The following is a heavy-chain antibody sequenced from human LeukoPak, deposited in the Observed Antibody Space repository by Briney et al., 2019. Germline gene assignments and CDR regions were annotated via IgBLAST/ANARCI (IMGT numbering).Heavy chain of an antibody. D-gene: IGHD3-10*01. CDR2: IEYDGHNK. J-gene: IGHJ4*02. CDR3: AKDFRGSGSTMDY. Sequence: GGSLRLSCAASGFTFSNYGMHWVRQAPGKGLEWVAFIEYDGHNKYYADSVKGRFTISRDNSKKTLYLQMNSLRHEDTAVYYCAKDFRGSGSTMDYWGQGTLVTVSS. V-gene: IGHV3-30*02. CDR1: GFTFSNYG.